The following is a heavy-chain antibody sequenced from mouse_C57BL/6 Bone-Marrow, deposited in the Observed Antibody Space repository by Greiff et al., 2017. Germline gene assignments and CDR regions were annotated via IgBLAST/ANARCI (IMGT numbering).Heavy chain of an antibody. J-gene: IGHJ1*03. Sequence: QVQLQQSGAELMKPGASVKLSCKATGYKFNGYWIEWVKQRPGHGLEWIGAILPGSGSTNYNEKLKGKATLTADTSSNTAYMQLSSLTTEDSAIYYCARRGYGSSSGYFDVWGTGTTVTVSS. CDR3: ARRGYGSSSGYFDV. V-gene: IGHV1-9*01. CDR1: GYKFNGYW. CDR2: ILPGSGST. D-gene: IGHD1-1*01.